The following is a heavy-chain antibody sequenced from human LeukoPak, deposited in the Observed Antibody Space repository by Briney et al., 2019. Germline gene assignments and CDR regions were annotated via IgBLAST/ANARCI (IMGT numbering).Heavy chain of an antibody. J-gene: IGHJ4*02. V-gene: IGHV4-59*08. Sequence: PSETLSLTCTVSGGSISSYYWSWIRQPPGKGLEWIGYIYYSGSTNYNPSLKSRVTISVDTSKNQFSLKLSSVTAADTAVYYCARLDYGGIDYWGQGTLVTVSS. CDR1: GGSISSYY. CDR2: IYYSGST. CDR3: ARLDYGGIDY. D-gene: IGHD4-23*01.